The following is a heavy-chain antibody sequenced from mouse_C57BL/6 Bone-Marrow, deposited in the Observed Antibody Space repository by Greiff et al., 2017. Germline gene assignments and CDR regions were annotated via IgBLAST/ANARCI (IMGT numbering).Heavy chain of an antibody. D-gene: IGHD2-12*01. CDR3: AKLLLLYFDV. J-gene: IGHJ1*03. V-gene: IGHV7-3*01. CDR2: IRNKANGYTT. CDR1: GFTFTDYY. Sequence: EVHLVESGGGLVQPGGSLSLSCAASGFTFTDYYMSWVRQPPGKALEWLGFIRNKANGYTTEYRASVKGRFTISRDNSQSILYLQMNGLRAEDSATYYCAKLLLLYFDVWGTGTTVTVSS.